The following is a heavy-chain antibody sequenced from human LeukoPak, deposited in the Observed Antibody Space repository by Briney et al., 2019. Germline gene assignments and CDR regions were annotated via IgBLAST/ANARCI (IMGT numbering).Heavy chain of an antibody. CDR1: GITFGTYP. J-gene: IGHJ4*02. V-gene: IGHV3-23*01. Sequence: GESLRLSCAASGITFGTYPMSWVRQAPGKGLEWVSAISGSGGSTYYADSVKGRFTISRDNSKNTLYLQMNSLRAEDTAVYYCAKYLGCSGGSCYRPFDYWGQGTLVTVSS. CDR3: AKYLGCSGGSCYRPFDY. CDR2: ISGSGGST. D-gene: IGHD2-15*01.